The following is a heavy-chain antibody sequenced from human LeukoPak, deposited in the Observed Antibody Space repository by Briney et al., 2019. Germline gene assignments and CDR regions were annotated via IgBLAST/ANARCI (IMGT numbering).Heavy chain of an antibody. J-gene: IGHJ4*02. CDR1: GYTFTSYD. CDR3: ASDSAAAGTDY. Sequence: GASVKVSCKASGYTFTSYDMHWVRQAPGQGLEWMGISNPSGGSTSYAQKFQGRVTMTRDTSTSTVYMELSSLRSEDTAVYYCASDSAAAGTDYWGQGTLVTVSS. V-gene: IGHV1-46*03. D-gene: IGHD6-13*01. CDR2: SNPSGGST.